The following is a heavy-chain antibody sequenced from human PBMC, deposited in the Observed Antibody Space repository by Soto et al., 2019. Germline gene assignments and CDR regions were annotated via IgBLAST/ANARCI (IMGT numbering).Heavy chain of an antibody. CDR3: ATGLSSGWYSYYFDY. D-gene: IGHD6-19*01. J-gene: IGHJ4*02. CDR1: GYTLTELS. CDR2: FDPEDGET. Sequence: ASVKVSCKVSGYTLTELSMHWVRQAPGKGLEWMGGFDPEDGETIYAQKFQGRVTMTEDTSTDTAYMELSSLRSEDTAVYYCATGLSSGWYSYYFDYWGQGTLVTVSS. V-gene: IGHV1-24*01.